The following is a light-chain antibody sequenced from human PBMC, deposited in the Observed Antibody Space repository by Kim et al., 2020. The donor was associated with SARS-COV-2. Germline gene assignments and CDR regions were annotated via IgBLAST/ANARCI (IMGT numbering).Light chain of an antibody. V-gene: IGKV1-27*01. CDR2: AAS. CDR3: QKYDSVPWT. J-gene: IGKJ1*01. CDR1: HDISNY. Sequence: ASVGERVTITCRASHDISNYLAWYQQKPGQVPKLLIYAASSLQSGVPSRFGGSGSGTDFTLTITSLQPEDVATYYCQKYDSVPWTFGPGTKVDIK.